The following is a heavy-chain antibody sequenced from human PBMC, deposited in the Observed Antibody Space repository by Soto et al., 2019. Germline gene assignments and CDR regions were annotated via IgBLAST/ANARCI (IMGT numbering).Heavy chain of an antibody. CDR1: GFTFSSYG. CDR3: ARGGGNSDYYYYGMDV. J-gene: IGHJ6*02. CDR2: IDPNSGGT. V-gene: IGHV1-2*04. D-gene: IGHD2-21*02. Sequence: SGGSLRLSCAASGFTFSSYGMHWVRQAPGQGLEWMGWIDPNSGGTNYAQKFQGWVTMTRDTSISTAYMELSRLRSDDTAVYYCARGGGNSDYYYYGMDVWGQGTTVTVSS.